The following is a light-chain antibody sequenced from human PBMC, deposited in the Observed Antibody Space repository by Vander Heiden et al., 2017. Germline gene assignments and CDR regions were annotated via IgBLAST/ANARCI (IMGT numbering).Light chain of an antibody. Sequence: DIQMTQSPSSLSASVGDRVTITCRASQSISSYLNWYQQKPGKAPKLLIYAASSLQSGVKSRFSGSGYGTDFTLTISSRQPEDFAAYYCQQRNSNHRKFTFGHGTKVDIK. CDR1: QSISSY. V-gene: IGKV1-39*01. J-gene: IGKJ3*01. CDR2: AAS. CDR3: QQRNSNHRKFT.